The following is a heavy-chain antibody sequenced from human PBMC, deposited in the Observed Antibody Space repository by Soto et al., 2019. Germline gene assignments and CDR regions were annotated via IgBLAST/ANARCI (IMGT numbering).Heavy chain of an antibody. Sequence: PSETLSLTCTVSGGSISSYYWSWIRQPPGKGLEWIGYIYYSGSTNYNPSLKSRVTISVDTSKNQFSLKLSSVTAADTAVYYCARDLSLYYYGSGSRNWFDPWGQGTLVTSPQ. D-gene: IGHD3-10*01. CDR2: IYYSGST. J-gene: IGHJ5*02. CDR1: GGSISSYY. V-gene: IGHV4-59*01. CDR3: ARDLSLYYYGSGSRNWFDP.